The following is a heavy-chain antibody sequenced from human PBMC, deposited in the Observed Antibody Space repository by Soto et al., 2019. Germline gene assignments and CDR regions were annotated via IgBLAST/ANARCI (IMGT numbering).Heavy chain of an antibody. CDR2: INAGKGNT. CDR1: GYTFTNYA. D-gene: IGHD3-16*01. CDR3: ARSFYPSGITGYYYGMDV. J-gene: IGHJ6*02. Sequence: ASVKVSCKASGYTFTNYAMHWVRQAPGQRLEWMGWINAGKGNTKYSQKFQDRVTITRDTSAGTAYMDLSSLRSEDTAVYYCARSFYPSGITGYYYGMDVWGQGTTVTVSS. V-gene: IGHV1-3*01.